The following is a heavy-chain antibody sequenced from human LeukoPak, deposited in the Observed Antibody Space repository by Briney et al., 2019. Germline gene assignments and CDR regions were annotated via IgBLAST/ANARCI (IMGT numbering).Heavy chain of an antibody. Sequence: PGGSLRLSCAASGFTFTSYAISWVRQAPGKGLEWVSAISGNSYNTYYADSMKGRFTISRDNSKNTVYLEMISLRAEDTAVYYCVKGHLSDYSGYPDHWGQGTLVTVSS. CDR2: ISGNSYNT. J-gene: IGHJ4*02. V-gene: IGHV3-23*01. CDR3: VKGHLSDYSGYPDH. CDR1: GFTFTSYA. D-gene: IGHD5-12*01.